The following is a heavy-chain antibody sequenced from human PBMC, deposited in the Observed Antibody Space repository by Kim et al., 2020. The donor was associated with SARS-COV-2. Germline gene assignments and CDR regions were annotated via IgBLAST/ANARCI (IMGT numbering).Heavy chain of an antibody. Sequence: GGSLRLSCTASGFTFSPFAMHWVRQAPGKGLEWVAVIRSDESKRYYAESVKGRFTISRDNSKNTLYLQMNSLRAEDTAIYYCARNFGSATMIGDVWDLGT. CDR2: IRSDESKR. V-gene: IGHV3-33*01. CDR3: ARNFGSATMIGDV. D-gene: IGHD3-10*01. J-gene: IGHJ3*01. CDR1: GFTFSPFA.